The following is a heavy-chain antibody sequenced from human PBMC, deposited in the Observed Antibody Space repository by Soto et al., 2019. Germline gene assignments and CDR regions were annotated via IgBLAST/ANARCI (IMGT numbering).Heavy chain of an antibody. D-gene: IGHD2-15*01. J-gene: IGHJ6*02. V-gene: IGHV1-69*01. CDR2: IIPMFGTA. CDR1: GGSFSNSA. Sequence: VQLVQSGAEIGRPGSSVKVSCKVSGGSFSNSALSWVRQAPGQGLEWMGAIIPMFGTANYDQTFQGRVTITADETTSTTYLAFSSVRFEDTAVYYCAREVQDHYGMDIWGQGTTAIVSS. CDR3: AREVQDHYGMDI.